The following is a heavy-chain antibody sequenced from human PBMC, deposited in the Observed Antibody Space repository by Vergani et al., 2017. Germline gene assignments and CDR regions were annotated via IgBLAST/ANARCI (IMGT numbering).Heavy chain of an antibody. CDR1: GFTFSDYY. J-gene: IGHJ6*02. D-gene: IGHD5-18*01. V-gene: IGHV3-11*01. Sequence: QVQLVESGGGVVQPGRSLRLSCAASGFTFSDYYMSWIRQAPGKGLEWVSYISSSGSTIYYADSVKGRFTISRDNAKNSLYLQMNSLRAEDTDVYYCARGEGGQLWSHYYYYGMDVWGQGTTVTVSS. CDR3: ARGEGGQLWSHYYYYGMDV. CDR2: ISSSGSTI.